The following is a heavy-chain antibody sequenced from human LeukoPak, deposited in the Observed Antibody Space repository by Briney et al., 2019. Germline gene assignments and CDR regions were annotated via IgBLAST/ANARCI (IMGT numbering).Heavy chain of an antibody. V-gene: IGHV1-18*01. CDR2: ISAYNGNT. CDR3: AREGYSNYGQGGYMDV. J-gene: IGHJ6*03. CDR1: VYTVTSYG. Sequence: ASVKVSCKASVYTVTSYGISWVRQAPGQGLERMGWISAYNGNTDYAQKFQGRVTMTTDTSTSTDYMELRSLRSDDTAVYYCAREGYSNYGQGGYMDVWGKGTTVTVSS. D-gene: IGHD4-11*01.